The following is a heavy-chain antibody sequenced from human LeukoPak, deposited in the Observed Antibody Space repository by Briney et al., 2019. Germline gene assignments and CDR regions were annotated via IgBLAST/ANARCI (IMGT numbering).Heavy chain of an antibody. D-gene: IGHD1-26*01. Sequence: ASVKVSCKASGYTFTGYYMHWVRQAPGQGLEWMGRINPNSGGTNYAQKFQGRVTMTRDTSISTAYMELSRLRSDDTAVYYCATLPDSGSYPTWFDPWGQGTLVTVSS. CDR2: INPNSGGT. J-gene: IGHJ5*02. CDR3: ATLPDSGSYPTWFDP. V-gene: IGHV1-2*06. CDR1: GYTFTGYY.